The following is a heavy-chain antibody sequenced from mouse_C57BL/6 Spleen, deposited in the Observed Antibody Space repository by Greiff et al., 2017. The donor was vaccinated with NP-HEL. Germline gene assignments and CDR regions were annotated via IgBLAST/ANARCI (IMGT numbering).Heavy chain of an antibody. CDR3: AIAGTRDY. CDR2: REEGERDT. V-gene: IGHV1-74*01. Sequence: QEGAEGGKPGASVKVSCKAEGERGRREGRKGGKERKGEGGEGRGRREEGERDTNYNQKFKGKATLTVDKSSSTAYMQLSSLTSEDSAVDCCAIAGTRDYWGQGTTLTVSS. D-gene: IGHD4-1*01. J-gene: IGHJ2*01. CDR1: GERGRREG.